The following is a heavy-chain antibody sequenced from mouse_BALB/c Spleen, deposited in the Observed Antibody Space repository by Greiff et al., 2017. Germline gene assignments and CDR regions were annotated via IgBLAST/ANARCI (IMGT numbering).Heavy chain of an antibody. D-gene: IGHD2-1*01. V-gene: IGHV5-6*01. CDR3: ARDYGNYAPFAY. Sequence: EVQVVESGGDLVKPGGSLKLSCAASGFTFSSYGMSWVRQTPDKRLEWVATISSGGSYTYYPDSVKGRFTISRDNAKNTLYLQMSSLKSEDTAMYYCARDYGNYAPFAYWGQGTLVTVSA. J-gene: IGHJ3*01. CDR1: GFTFSSYG. CDR2: ISSGGSYT.